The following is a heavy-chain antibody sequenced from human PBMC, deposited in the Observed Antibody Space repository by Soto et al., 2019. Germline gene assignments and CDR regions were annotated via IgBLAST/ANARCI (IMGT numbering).Heavy chain of an antibody. D-gene: IGHD3-3*01. CDR1: GFTSSSYS. Sequence: GGSLRLSCAASGFTSSSYSLNWVRQAPGKGLEWVSYISSSSSTIYYADSVKGRFTISRDNAKNSLYLQMNSLRAEDTAVYYCARGAVGRIGVGLWGPVGDYYYYGMDVWGQGT. V-gene: IGHV3-48*01. CDR3: ARGAVGRIGVGLWGPVGDYYYYGMDV. CDR2: ISSSSSTI. J-gene: IGHJ6*02.